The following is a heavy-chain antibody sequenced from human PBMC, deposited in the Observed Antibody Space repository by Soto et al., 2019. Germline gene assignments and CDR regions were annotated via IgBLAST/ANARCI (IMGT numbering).Heavy chain of an antibody. Sequence: QVQLVESGGGVVQPGRSLRLSCGASGFTFSRHNIHWVRQAPGKGLEWVAAVLYDGSNEYYADSVKGRFIISRDNSMNATYLQVNSLRAEDTSGDCCAKGGFEYSRSFQDYLDVWGKGTTVTVSS. D-gene: IGHD3-10*01. J-gene: IGHJ6*03. CDR1: GFTFSRHN. CDR2: VLYDGSNE. CDR3: AKGGFEYSRSFQDYLDV. V-gene: IGHV3-30*18.